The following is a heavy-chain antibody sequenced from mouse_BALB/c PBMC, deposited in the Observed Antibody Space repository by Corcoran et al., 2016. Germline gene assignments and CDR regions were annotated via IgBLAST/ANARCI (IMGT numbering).Heavy chain of an antibody. CDR1: GVNIKDTY. CDR2: IDPANGNT. Sequence: EVQLQQSGAELVKPGASVKLSCTASGVNIKDTYMHWVKKMPEQGLEWIGRIDPANGNTKYDPKFQGKATITADKSSNIAYMELRSLTSEDSAVYYCAAVVEADFYYWGQGTTLIVSA. J-gene: IGHJ2*01. CDR3: AAVVEADFYY. D-gene: IGHD1-1*01. V-gene: IGHV14-3*02.